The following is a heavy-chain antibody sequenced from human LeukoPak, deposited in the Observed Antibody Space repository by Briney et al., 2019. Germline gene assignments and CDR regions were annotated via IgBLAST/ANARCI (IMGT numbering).Heavy chain of an antibody. J-gene: IGHJ4*02. Sequence: GGSLRLSCAASGFYFANYAMSWVRQASGKGLEWVGRIRSTANGYATAYAASVKGRFTISRDDSKNTAYLQMDSLKTEDTAVYYCTGNYYGSGSYADFDYWGQGTLVTVSS. CDR3: TGNYYGSGSYADFDY. D-gene: IGHD3-10*01. CDR2: IRSTANGYAT. CDR1: GFYFANYA. V-gene: IGHV3-73*01.